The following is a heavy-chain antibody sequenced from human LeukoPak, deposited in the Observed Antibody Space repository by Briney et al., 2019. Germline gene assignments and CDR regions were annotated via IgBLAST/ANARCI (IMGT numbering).Heavy chain of an antibody. CDR2: IIGSGGST. D-gene: IGHD3-22*01. CDR1: GFTFSSNA. V-gene: IGHV3-23*01. CDR3: AKDRDYYDSSGYYYSPYFDY. Sequence: GGSLRLSCAASGFTFSSNAMSWVRQAPGKGLEWVSAIIGSGGSTYYADSVKGRFTISRDNSKNTLYLQMNSMRAEDTAVYYCAKDRDYYDSSGYYYSPYFDYWGQGTLVTVSS. J-gene: IGHJ4*02.